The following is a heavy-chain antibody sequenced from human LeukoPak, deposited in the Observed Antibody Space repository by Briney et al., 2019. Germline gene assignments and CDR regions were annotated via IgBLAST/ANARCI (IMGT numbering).Heavy chain of an antibody. D-gene: IGHD3-9*01. Sequence: GGSLRLSCAASGFTFSSYSMNWVRQAPGKGLEWVSSISSSSSYIYYADSVKGRFTISRDNAKNSLYLQMNSLRAEDAAVYYCARVANYDILTRYKDYWGQGTLVTVSS. CDR1: GFTFSSYS. V-gene: IGHV3-21*01. J-gene: IGHJ4*02. CDR3: ARVANYDILTRYKDY. CDR2: ISSSSSYI.